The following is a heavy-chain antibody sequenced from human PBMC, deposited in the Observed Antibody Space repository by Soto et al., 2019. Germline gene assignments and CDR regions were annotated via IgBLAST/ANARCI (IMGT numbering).Heavy chain of an antibody. CDR2: IYYSGST. Sequence: SETLSLTCTVSGGSISSYYWSWIRQPPGKGLEWIGYIYYSGSTNYNPSLKSRVTISVDTSKNQFSLKLSSVTAADTAVYYCASDRYGSLGPHYWGQGTLVNVSS. D-gene: IGHD3-10*01. CDR3: ASDRYGSLGPHY. J-gene: IGHJ4*02. CDR1: GGSISSYY. V-gene: IGHV4-59*01.